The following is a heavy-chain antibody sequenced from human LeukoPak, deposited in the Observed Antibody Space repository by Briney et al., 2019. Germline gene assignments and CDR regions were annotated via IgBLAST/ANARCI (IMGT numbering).Heavy chain of an antibody. J-gene: IGHJ4*02. CDR2: IRYDGSNK. Sequence: PGGSLRLSCAASGFTFSSYGMHWVRQAPGKGLEWVAFIRYDGSNKYYADSVKGRFTISRDNSKNTLYLQMNSLRAEDTAVYYCAKELRYFDWLSPFDYWGRGTLVTVSS. CDR1: GFTFSSYG. V-gene: IGHV3-30*02. D-gene: IGHD3-9*01. CDR3: AKELRYFDWLSPFDY.